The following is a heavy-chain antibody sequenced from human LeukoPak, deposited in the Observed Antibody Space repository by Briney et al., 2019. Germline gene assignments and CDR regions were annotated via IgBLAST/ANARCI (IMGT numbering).Heavy chain of an antibody. CDR1: GFSFSSYA. CDR3: ARPASEKAFDI. V-gene: IGHV5-51*01. J-gene: IGHJ3*02. CDR2: IFPINSDA. D-gene: IGHD5-24*01. Sequence: GGSLRLSCAASGFSFSSYAMSWVRQMPGKGLEWMGIIFPINSDARYSPSFQGQVTISADKSISTAYLQWNSLKASDTAMYYCARPASEKAFDIWGQGTMVTVSS.